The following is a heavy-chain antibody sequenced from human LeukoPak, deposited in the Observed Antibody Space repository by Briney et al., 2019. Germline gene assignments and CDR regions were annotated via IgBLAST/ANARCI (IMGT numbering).Heavy chain of an antibody. CDR1: GFTFSSYG. V-gene: IGHV3-30*02. CDR3: AKDPRYYYDSTGYSFYDC. Sequence: GGSLRLSCAASGFTFSSYGMHWVRQAPGKGLEWVAVIWYDGSNKYYADSVKGRFTISRDNSKNTLYLQMNSLRAEDTAVYYCAKDPRYYYDSTGYSFYDCWGQGTLVTVSS. J-gene: IGHJ4*02. CDR2: IWYDGSNK. D-gene: IGHD3-22*01.